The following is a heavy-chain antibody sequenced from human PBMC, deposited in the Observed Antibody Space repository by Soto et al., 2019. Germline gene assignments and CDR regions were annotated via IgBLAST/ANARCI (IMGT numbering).Heavy chain of an antibody. CDR1: GFTFSSYG. V-gene: IGHV3-33*01. CDR2: IWYDGSNK. D-gene: IGHD1-1*01. CDR3: ARDLQLGKHYYYYGMDV. Sequence: QVPLVESGGGVVQPGRSLRLSCAASGFTFSSYGMHWVRQAPGKGLEWVAVIWYDGSNKYYADSVKGRFTISRDNSXNMXYLQMNSLRAEDTAVYYCARDLQLGKHYYYYGMDVWGQGTTVTVSS. J-gene: IGHJ6*02.